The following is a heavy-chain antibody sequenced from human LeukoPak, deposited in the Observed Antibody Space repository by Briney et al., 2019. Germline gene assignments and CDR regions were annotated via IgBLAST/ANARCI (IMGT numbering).Heavy chain of an antibody. CDR2: ISYDGSNK. CDR1: GFTFSSYA. D-gene: IGHD3-22*01. V-gene: IGHV3-30*04. Sequence: GGSLRLSCAASGFTFSSYAMHWVRQAPGKGLEWVAVISYDGSNKYYADSVKGRFTISRNNSKNTLYLQMNSLRAEDTAVYYCARQGDYYDSSGYYYWFDPWGQGTLVTVSS. J-gene: IGHJ5*02. CDR3: ARQGDYYDSSGYYYWFDP.